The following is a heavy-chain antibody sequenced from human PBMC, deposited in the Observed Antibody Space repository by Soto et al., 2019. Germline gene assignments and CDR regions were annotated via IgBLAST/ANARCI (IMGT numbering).Heavy chain of an antibody. CDR1: GGSFDVYY. J-gene: IGHJ4*02. Sequence: SETLALGCALYGGSFDVYYWGWIRQSPGKGLEWIGEIHHSGSTKYNPSLKSRVSLSVDTSTKQFSLKMTSMTAADRGVYYCARGVDSWSGYLFWGQGTPVTVSS. D-gene: IGHD3-3*01. V-gene: IGHV4-34*01. CDR2: IHHSGST. CDR3: ARGVDSWSGYLF.